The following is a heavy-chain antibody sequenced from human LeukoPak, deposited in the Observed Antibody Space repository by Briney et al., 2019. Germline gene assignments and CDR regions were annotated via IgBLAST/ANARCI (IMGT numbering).Heavy chain of an antibody. CDR3: ARVLGVQESEYYFDY. Sequence: GGSLRPSCAASGFTFSSYSMNWVRQAPGKGLEWVSSISSSSNYIYYADSVKGRFTISRDNAKNSLYLQMNSLRAEDTAVYYCARVLGVQESEYYFDYWGQGTLVTVSS. CDR1: GFTFSSYS. J-gene: IGHJ4*02. CDR2: ISSSSNYI. V-gene: IGHV3-21*01. D-gene: IGHD6-19*01.